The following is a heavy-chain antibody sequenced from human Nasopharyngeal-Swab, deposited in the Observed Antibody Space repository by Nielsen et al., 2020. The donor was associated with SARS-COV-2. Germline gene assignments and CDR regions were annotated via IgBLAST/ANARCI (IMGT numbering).Heavy chain of an antibody. D-gene: IGHD2-21*01. J-gene: IGHJ6*03. V-gene: IGHV3-23*01. CDR1: GFTFSSYA. CDR2: ISVNGAST. CDR3: AKRVVGKYYYMDV. Sequence: GESLKISCAASGFTFSSYAMTWVRQAPGKGLEWVSSISVNGASTYYAGSVKGRFTISRDNSRNTLYLQLNSLRAEDTAIYYCAKRVVGKYYYMDVWGKGTTVTVSS.